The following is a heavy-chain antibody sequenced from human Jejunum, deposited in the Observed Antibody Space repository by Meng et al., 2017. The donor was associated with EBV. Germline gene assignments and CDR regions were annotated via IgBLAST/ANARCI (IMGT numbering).Heavy chain of an antibody. V-gene: IGHV2-5*02. CDR2: IYWDDSR. CDR1: GFSLTTNGVG. J-gene: IGHJ4*02. CDR3: AHKGSGSYPLDY. Sequence: QTTITESGPTLVKPTQTLTLTGTFSGFSLTTNGVGVGWIRQPPGKALEWLAVIYWDDSRLYSPSLNSRLTITKDTSKSQVVLTMTDMDPVDTATYYCAHKGSGSYPLDYWGQGTLVTVSS. D-gene: IGHD1-26*01.